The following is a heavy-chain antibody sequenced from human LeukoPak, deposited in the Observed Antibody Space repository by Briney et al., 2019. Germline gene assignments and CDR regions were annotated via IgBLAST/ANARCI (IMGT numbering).Heavy chain of an antibody. D-gene: IGHD2-15*01. CDR1: GYTFSGYY. Sequence: ASVKVSCKASGYTFSGYYIFWVRRAPGQGLEWMGWINPNSGGTNYAPEFQGRVTMTRDTSISTAYMELSRLRSDDTAVYYCASIYCSGGSCYPSWDYYYYGMDVWGQGTTVTVSS. CDR2: INPNSGGT. CDR3: ASIYCSGGSCYPSWDYYYYGMDV. J-gene: IGHJ6*02. V-gene: IGHV1-2*02.